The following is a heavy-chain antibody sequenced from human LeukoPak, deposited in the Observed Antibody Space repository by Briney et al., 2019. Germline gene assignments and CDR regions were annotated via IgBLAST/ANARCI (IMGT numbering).Heavy chain of an antibody. CDR2: FDPEVGET. V-gene: IGHV1-24*01. CDR3: ATQQLVRFVLRFQH. J-gene: IGHJ1*01. D-gene: IGHD6-13*01. CDR1: GYTLTELS. Sequence: ASVKVSCKVSGYTLTELSMHWVRQAPGKGLEWMGRFDPEVGETIYAQKFQGRVTMTEDTSTNTAYMELSSLRSEDTAVYYCATQQLVRFVLRFQHWGQGTLVTVSS.